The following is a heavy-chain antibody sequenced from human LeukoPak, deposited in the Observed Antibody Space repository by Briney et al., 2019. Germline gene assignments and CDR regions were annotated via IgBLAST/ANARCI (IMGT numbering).Heavy chain of an antibody. Sequence: GGSLRLSCAASGFTFSSYGMHWVRQAPGKGLEWVAVISYDGSNKYYADSVKGRFTISRDNSKNTLYLQMNSLRAEDTAVYYCAKDTHLDYWGQGTLVTVSS. CDR1: GFTFSSYG. CDR3: AKDTHLDY. CDR2: ISYDGSNK. J-gene: IGHJ4*02. V-gene: IGHV3-30*18.